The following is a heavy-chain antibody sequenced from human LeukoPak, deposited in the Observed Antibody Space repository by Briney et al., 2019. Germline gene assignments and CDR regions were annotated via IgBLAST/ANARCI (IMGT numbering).Heavy chain of an antibody. D-gene: IGHD1-26*01. Sequence: PSETLSLTCTVSGGSISSYYWSWIRQPPGKGLEWIGYIYYSGSTNYNPSLKSRVTISVDTSKNQFSLKLSSVTAADTAVYYCARTQWELLALDYWGQGTLVTVSS. CDR2: IYYSGST. V-gene: IGHV4-59*08. J-gene: IGHJ4*02. CDR1: GGSISSYY. CDR3: ARTQWELLALDY.